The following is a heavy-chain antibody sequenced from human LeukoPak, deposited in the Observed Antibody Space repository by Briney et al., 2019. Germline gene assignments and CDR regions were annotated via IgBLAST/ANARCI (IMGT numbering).Heavy chain of an antibody. CDR3: GRVGSSSSFEDY. CDR2: IIPIFGTA. CDR1: GGTFSRYA. J-gene: IGHJ4*02. Sequence: GSSVKLSFKASGGTFSRYAISWVRQAPGQGLEWMGGIIPIFGTANYAQKFQGRVTITADESTSTAYMELSSLRSEDTAVYYCGRVGSSSSFEDYWGQGTLVTVSS. V-gene: IGHV1-69*01. D-gene: IGHD6-6*01.